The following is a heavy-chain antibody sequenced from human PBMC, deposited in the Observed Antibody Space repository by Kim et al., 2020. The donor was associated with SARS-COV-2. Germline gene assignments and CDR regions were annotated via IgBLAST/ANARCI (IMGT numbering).Heavy chain of an antibody. V-gene: IGHV3-13*01. D-gene: IGHD3-10*01. J-gene: IGHJ5*02. Sequence: GRFTISRENAKNSLYLQMNSLRAGDTAVYYCARGGRRITMVRGVISWFDPWGQGTLVTVSS. CDR3: ARGGRRITMVRGVISWFDP.